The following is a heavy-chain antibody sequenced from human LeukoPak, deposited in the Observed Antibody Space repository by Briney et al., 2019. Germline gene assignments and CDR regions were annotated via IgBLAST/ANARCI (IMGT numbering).Heavy chain of an antibody. Sequence: GGSLRLSCAASGFTFSGYYMSWIRQAPGKGLECVSYISDSSGSTSYADSVKGRFTISRDNAKNSLYLQMSSLRADDTAVYYCARASGLGSGAYFDYWGQGTLVTVSS. CDR3: ARASGLGSGAYFDY. J-gene: IGHJ4*02. V-gene: IGHV3-11*06. CDR1: GFTFSGYY. CDR2: ISDSSGST. D-gene: IGHD3-16*01.